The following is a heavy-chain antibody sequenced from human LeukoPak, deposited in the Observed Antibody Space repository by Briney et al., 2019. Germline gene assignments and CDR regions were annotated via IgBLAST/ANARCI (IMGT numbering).Heavy chain of an antibody. CDR2: IYSTGST. D-gene: IGHD6-13*01. J-gene: IGHJ4*02. Sequence: PSETLSLTCNVSSGTISSYHWSWIRQSPGKGLEWIGFIYSTGSTNYNPSLKSRVTISVDTSKNQFSLKLTSVTAADTAVYHCARRHIAAASTLEYWGQGPLVTVSS. CDR1: SGTISSYH. CDR3: ARRHIAAASTLEY. V-gene: IGHV4-59*01.